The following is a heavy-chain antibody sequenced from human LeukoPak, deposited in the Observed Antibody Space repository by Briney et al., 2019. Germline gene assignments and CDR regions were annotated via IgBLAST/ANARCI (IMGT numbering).Heavy chain of an antibody. CDR2: INPNSGGT. V-gene: IGHV1-2*02. J-gene: IGHJ5*02. D-gene: IGHD2-2*01. CDR3: ARDRTPYCGTTSCFTQGRNWSDP. CDR1: GYTFTGYY. Sequence: ASVTVSCKASGYTFTGYYIHWVRQAPGQGLEWMGWINPNSGGTNYAQKFQGRVTMTRDTSISTAYMELSRLRSDDTAVYYCARDRTPYCGTTSCFTQGRNWSDPWGQGTLVTVSS.